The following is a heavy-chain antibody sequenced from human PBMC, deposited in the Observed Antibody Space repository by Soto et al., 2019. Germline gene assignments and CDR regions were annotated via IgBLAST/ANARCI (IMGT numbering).Heavy chain of an antibody. J-gene: IGHJ5*02. CDR2: IYWDDDK. CDR3: VHWGSRSFDL. CDR1: GFSLSTSGLG. Sequence: QITLKESGPTLVKPTQTLTLTCTFSGFSLSTSGLGVGWIRQAPGKALEWLALIYWDDDKRYTPSLKSRLTITKDTPKNQVVLTVTNMDPVDAATYYCVHWGSRSFDLWGQGTLVTVSS. V-gene: IGHV2-5*02. D-gene: IGHD3-16*01.